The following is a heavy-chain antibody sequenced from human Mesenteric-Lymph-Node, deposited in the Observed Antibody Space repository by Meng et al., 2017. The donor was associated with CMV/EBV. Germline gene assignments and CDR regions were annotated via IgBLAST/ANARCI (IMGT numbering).Heavy chain of an antibody. CDR3: AREYCTTISCSYYFDY. CDR2: INPSSGGT. J-gene: IGHJ4*02. V-gene: IGHV1-2*06. D-gene: IGHD2-2*01. Sequence: YTFTAYYMHWVRQAPGQGLEWMGRINPSSGGTNYALKFQGRVSMTRDTSISTVYMELGSLRSDDTAVYFCAREYCTTISCSYYFDYWGQGSLVTVSS. CDR1: YTFTAYY.